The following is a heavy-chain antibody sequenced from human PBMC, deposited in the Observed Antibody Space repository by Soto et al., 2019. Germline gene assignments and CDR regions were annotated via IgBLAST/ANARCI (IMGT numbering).Heavy chain of an antibody. CDR1: GFTFDDYA. J-gene: IGHJ5*02. CDR3: ARDEGWYYGSGSYYNWFDP. CDR2: ISWNSGSI. Sequence: GGSLRLSCAASGFTFDDYAMHWVRQAPGKGLEWVSGISWNSGSIGYADSVKGRFTISRDNAKNSLYLQMNSLRAEGTAVYYCARDEGWYYGSGSYYNWFDPWGQGTLVTVSS. V-gene: IGHV3-9*01. D-gene: IGHD3-10*01.